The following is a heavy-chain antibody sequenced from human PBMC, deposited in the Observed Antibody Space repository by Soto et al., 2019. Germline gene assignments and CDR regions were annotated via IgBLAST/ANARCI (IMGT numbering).Heavy chain of an antibody. CDR1: GYTFTSYY. CDR2: INPSGGST. V-gene: IGHV1-46*01. Sequence: QVQLVQSGAEVKKPGASVKVSCKASGYTFTSYYMHWVRQAPGQGLEWMGIINPSGGSTSYAQKFKGRVTMTRDTSTSHGYMELSSLRSEDTAVYYCARGGIYGDSFDAFDIWGQGTMVTASS. J-gene: IGHJ3*02. CDR3: ARGGIYGDSFDAFDI. D-gene: IGHD4-17*01.